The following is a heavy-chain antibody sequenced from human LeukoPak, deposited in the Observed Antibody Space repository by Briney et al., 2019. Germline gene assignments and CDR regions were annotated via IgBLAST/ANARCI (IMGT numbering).Heavy chain of an antibody. V-gene: IGHV3-73*01. CDR2: IRSKANSYAT. CDR3: TRLYYDSSGYYPYFDY. J-gene: IGHJ4*02. Sequence: GGSLRLSCAASGFTFSGSAMHWVRQASGKGLEWVGRIRSKANSYATAYAASVKGRFTISRDDSKNTAYLQMNSLKTEDTAVYYCTRLYYDSSGYYPYFDYWGQGTLVTVSS. D-gene: IGHD3-22*01. CDR1: GFTFSGSA.